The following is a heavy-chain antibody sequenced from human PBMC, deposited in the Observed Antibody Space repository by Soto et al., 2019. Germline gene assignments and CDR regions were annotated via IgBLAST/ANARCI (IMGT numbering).Heavy chain of an antibody. Sequence: ASVKVSCKASGGTFSSYAISWVRQAPGQGLEWMGGIIPIFGTANYAQKFQGRVTITAGKSTSTAYMELSSLRSEDTAVYYCASTPTIQLWTPFDYWGQGTLVTV. J-gene: IGHJ4*02. CDR3: ASTPTIQLWTPFDY. D-gene: IGHD5-18*01. CDR1: GGTFSSYA. V-gene: IGHV1-69*06. CDR2: IIPIFGTA.